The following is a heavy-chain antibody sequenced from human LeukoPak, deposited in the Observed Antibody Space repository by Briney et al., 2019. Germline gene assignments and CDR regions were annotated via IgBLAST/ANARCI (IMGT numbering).Heavy chain of an antibody. D-gene: IGHD2-2*01. CDR3: AKDAPVNIVVVPGANS. CDR1: GFTFSSYA. V-gene: IGHV3-23*01. Sequence: GGSLRLSCAASGFTFSSYAMSWVRHAPGKGLEWVSAISGSGGSTYYADSVKGRFTISRDNSKNTLYLQMNSLRAEDTAVYYCAKDAPVNIVVVPGANSWGQGTLVTVSS. J-gene: IGHJ4*02. CDR2: ISGSGGST.